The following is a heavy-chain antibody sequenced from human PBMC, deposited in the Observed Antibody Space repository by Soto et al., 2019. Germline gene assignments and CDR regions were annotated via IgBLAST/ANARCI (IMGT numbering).Heavy chain of an antibody. Sequence: EVQLVESGGGLVQPGGSLRLTCAASGFSFSNYNMNWVRQAPGKGLEWVSYISKSSGTIYYADSVKGRFSISRDNGKNSLYLQMNSLRDEDTAVYYCARDAFDYDSSGYPFDYWGQGTLVTVSS. CDR1: GFSFSNYN. CDR3: ARDAFDYDSSGYPFDY. D-gene: IGHD3-22*01. V-gene: IGHV3-48*02. J-gene: IGHJ4*02. CDR2: ISKSSGTI.